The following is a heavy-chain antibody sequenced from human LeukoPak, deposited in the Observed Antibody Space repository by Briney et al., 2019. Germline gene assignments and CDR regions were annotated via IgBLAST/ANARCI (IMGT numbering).Heavy chain of an antibody. CDR2: ISSGSKYI. V-gene: IGHV3-21*01. Sequence: GGSLRLSCGASVFTFSSYSMNWVRQAPGKGLEWVSSISSGSKYIYNADSVKGRFTISRDNAKNSLYLQMNSLRAEDTAVYYCARALSYSYGSMDFWGQGTLVIVSS. CDR3: ARALSYSYGSMDF. D-gene: IGHD5-18*01. CDR1: VFTFSSYS. J-gene: IGHJ4*02.